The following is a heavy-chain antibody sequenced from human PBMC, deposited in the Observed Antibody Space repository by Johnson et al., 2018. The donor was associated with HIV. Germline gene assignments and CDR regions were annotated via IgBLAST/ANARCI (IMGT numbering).Heavy chain of an antibody. CDR1: GFTLDDYG. D-gene: IGHD6-19*01. CDR2: VNWNGDST. V-gene: IGHV3-20*04. J-gene: IGHJ3*02. Sequence: VQLVESGGGVVRPGGSLRLSCEASGFTLDDYGMTWVRQAPGKGLEWVSGVNWNGDSTGYADSVKGRFSISRDNAKNSLYLQMNSLRAEDTALHYCARDRAGFDIWGQGTMVTVSS. CDR3: ARDRAGFDI.